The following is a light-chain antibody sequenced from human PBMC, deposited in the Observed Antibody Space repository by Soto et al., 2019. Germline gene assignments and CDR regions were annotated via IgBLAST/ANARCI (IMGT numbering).Light chain of an antibody. CDR3: QQSYSSWT. Sequence: DIQMTQSPSSLSASVGDRVTITCRASQSISSYLNWYQQKPGKAPKLLIYAASSLQSGVPSSFSGSGSGTDFALTISRLQPEDFATYSCQQSYSSWTFGQGTKVEIK. CDR2: AAS. V-gene: IGKV1-39*01. J-gene: IGKJ1*01. CDR1: QSISSY.